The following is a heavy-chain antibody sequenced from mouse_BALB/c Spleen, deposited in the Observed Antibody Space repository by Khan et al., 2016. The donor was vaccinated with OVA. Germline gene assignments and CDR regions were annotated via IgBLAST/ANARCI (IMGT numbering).Heavy chain of an antibody. J-gene: IGHJ1*01. CDR2: INTETGEP. Sequence: QIQLVQSGPELKRPGETVKISCMASGYTFTDYSMHWVKQAPGKGLEWMGWINTETGEPTYADDFKGRFAFSLETSASTAYLQINNLKNEDTATXSCAGRKHWYFDVWGAGTMVTVSA. V-gene: IGHV9-2-1*01. CDR3: AGRKHWYFDV. CDR1: GYTFTDYS.